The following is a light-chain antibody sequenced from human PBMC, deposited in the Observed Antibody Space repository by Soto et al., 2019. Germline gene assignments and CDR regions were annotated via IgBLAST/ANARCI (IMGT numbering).Light chain of an antibody. CDR1: QSLSNNY. J-gene: IGKJ1*01. CDR3: QQYGSSPWT. Sequence: EIVVRQSPGTLSLSPGERATLSCRASQSLSNNYLAWYQQQPGQAPRLLLYAASARAIGIPDTFSGSGSGTDFTPPTSRLQPPDFAVSYCQQYGSSPWTFGQGTKVDI. V-gene: IGKV3-20*01. CDR2: AAS.